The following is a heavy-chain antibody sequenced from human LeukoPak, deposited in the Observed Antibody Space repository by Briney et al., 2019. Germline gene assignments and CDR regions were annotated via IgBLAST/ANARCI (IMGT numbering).Heavy chain of an antibody. Sequence: SVKVSCKASGGTFSSYAISWVRQAPGQGLEWMGGIIPIFGTANYAQKFQGRVTITADESTSTAYMELSSLRSEDTAVYYCARGGKTVGNWFDPWGQGTLVTVSS. J-gene: IGHJ5*02. V-gene: IGHV1-69*13. CDR1: GGTFSSYA. D-gene: IGHD4-23*01. CDR2: IIPIFGTA. CDR3: ARGGKTVGNWFDP.